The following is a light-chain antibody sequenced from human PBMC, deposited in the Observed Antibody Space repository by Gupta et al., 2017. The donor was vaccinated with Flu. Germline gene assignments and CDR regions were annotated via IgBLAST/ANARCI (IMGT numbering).Light chain of an antibody. J-gene: IGKJ3*01. V-gene: IGKV1-33*01. CDR3: QQYDNLPPGIT. CDR1: QDISNY. CDR2: DAS. Sequence: SLSASVGDRVTITCQASQDISNYLNWYQQKPGKAPKLLIYDASNLETGVPSRFSGSGSGTDFTFTISSLQPEDIATYYCQQYDNLPPGITFGPGTKVDIK.